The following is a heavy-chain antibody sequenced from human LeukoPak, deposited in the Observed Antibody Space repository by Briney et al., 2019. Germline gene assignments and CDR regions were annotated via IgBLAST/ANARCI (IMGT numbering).Heavy chain of an antibody. D-gene: IGHD3-22*01. J-gene: IGHJ5*02. CDR3: ARDGITMIVGSWFDP. V-gene: IGHV4-4*07. Sequence: SETLSLTCTVSGGSISSYHWSWIRQPAGKGLEWIGRIYTSGSTNYNPSLKSRVTMSVDTSKNQFSLKLSSVTAADTAVYYCARDGITMIVGSWFDPWGQGTLVTVSS. CDR1: GGSISSYH. CDR2: IYTSGST.